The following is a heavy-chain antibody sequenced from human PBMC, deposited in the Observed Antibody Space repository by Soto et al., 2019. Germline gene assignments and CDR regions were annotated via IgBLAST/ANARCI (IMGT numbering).Heavy chain of an antibody. CDR1: GFSFTSYW. Sequence: EVQLVESGGGLVQPGGSLRLYCAASGFSFTSYWMDWVRQAPGKGLEGVAMINEDGSEKYYVDSVKGRFTISRDNAKNSLYLEMDSLRAEDTAVYYCVTDDDAKGWGTYWGQGNLVTVSS. D-gene: IGHD3-16*01. J-gene: IGHJ4*02. V-gene: IGHV3-7*04. CDR2: INEDGSEK. CDR3: VTDDDAKGWGTY.